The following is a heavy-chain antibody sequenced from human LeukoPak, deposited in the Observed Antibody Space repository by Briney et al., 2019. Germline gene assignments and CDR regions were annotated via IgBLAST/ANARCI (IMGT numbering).Heavy chain of an antibody. CDR1: GFNFGSYG. CDR2: IWYDGSNK. Sequence: PGRSLRLSCAASGFNFGSYGMHWVRQAPGKGLEWVAVIWYDGSNKYYADSVKGRFTISRDNSKNTLYLQMNSLRAEDTAVYYCAKDERGYSYGLIDYWGQGTLVTVSS. CDR3: AKDERGYSYGLIDY. J-gene: IGHJ4*02. V-gene: IGHV3-33*06. D-gene: IGHD5-18*01.